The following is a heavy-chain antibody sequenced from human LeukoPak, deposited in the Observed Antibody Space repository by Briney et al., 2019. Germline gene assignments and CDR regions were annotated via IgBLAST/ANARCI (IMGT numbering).Heavy chain of an antibody. CDR1: GGSISSYY. CDR3: AREGSSGWYGHDY. D-gene: IGHD6-19*01. V-gene: IGHV4-59*01. J-gene: IGHJ4*02. Sequence: SGTLSLTCTVSGGSISSYYWSWIRQPPGKGLEWIGYIYYSGSTNYNPSLKSRVTISVDTSKNQFSLKLSSLIAADTAVFYCAREGSSGWYGHDYSSQGNLVTVSS. CDR2: IYYSGST.